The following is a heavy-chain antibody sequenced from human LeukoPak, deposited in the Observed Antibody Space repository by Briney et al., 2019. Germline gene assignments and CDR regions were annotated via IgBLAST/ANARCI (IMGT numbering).Heavy chain of an antibody. CDR2: IYHSGST. CDR3: ARARQEGWELDY. CDR1: GYSISSGYY. V-gene: IGHV4-38-2*02. Sequence: SETLSLTCTVSGYSISSGYYWGWIRQPPGKGLEWIGSIYHSGSTYYNPSLKSRVTISVDTSKNQFSLKLSSVTAADTAVYYCARARQEGWELDYWGQGTLVTVSS. D-gene: IGHD1-26*01. J-gene: IGHJ4*02.